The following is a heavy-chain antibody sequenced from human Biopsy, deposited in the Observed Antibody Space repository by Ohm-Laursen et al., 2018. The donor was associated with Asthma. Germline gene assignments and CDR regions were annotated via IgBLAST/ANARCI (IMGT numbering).Heavy chain of an antibody. CDR2: IKHDGTEK. CDR1: GFTFGDYW. V-gene: IGHV3-7*01. J-gene: IGHJ1*01. D-gene: IGHD3-3*02. CDR3: ARTFHFWSPYHAEHYQL. Sequence: GSLRLSCTASGFTFGDYWMSWVRQVPGKGLEWVANIKHDGTEKNHVDSLKGRFTISRDNAKNSLYLQMNSLRGEDTAVYYCARTFHFWSPYHAEHYQLWGQGTLVTVPS.